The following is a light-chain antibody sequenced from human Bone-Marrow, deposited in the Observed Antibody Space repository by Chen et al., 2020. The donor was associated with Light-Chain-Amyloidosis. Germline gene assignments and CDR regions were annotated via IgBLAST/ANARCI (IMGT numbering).Light chain of an antibody. CDR2: AAS. CDR1: QSSGGY. Sequence: DVQMTQSPSSLSAPVGDRVTITCRASQSSGGYLNWYQQKPGKAPKVLIYAASSLQSGVPSRFSGSGSGTDFTLTISSLQPEDFATYYCQQSYSTPLTFGGGTKVEIK. CDR3: QQSYSTPLT. V-gene: IGKV1-39*01. J-gene: IGKJ4*01.